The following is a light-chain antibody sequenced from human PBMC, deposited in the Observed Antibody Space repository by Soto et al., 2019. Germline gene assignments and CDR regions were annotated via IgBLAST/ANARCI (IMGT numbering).Light chain of an antibody. Sequence: SVLTQPASVSGSPGQSITISCTGTSGDVGGYNYVSWYQQYPGKAPKLMIYEVSNRPSGVSNRFSGSKSGNTASLTISGLQAEEEVDYYCSSYTSSIFVFGGGTKVIVL. V-gene: IGLV2-14*01. CDR1: SGDVGGYNY. CDR3: SSYTSSIFV. CDR2: EVS. J-gene: IGLJ3*02.